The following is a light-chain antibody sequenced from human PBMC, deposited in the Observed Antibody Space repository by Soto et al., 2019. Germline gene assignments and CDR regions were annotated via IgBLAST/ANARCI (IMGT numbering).Light chain of an antibody. CDR1: QSISNW. CDR2: KAS. J-gene: IGKJ2*01. V-gene: IGKV1-5*03. CDR3: QQYISYST. Sequence: DIQMTQSPSTLSASVGDRVTITCRASQSISNWLAWYQQKPGKAPKLLIYKASSLESGVPSRFSDSGSATEFTLTISSLQPDDFATYYCQQYISYSTFGQGTKLEIK.